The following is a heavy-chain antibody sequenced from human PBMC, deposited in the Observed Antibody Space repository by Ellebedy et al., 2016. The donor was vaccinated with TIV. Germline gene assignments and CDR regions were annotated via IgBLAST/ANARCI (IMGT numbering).Heavy chain of an antibody. CDR1: GFTFSSYS. CDR2: ISSSSSTI. J-gene: IGHJ3*02. D-gene: IGHD3-22*01. CDR3: ARDAITMIVVYSGAFDI. V-gene: IGHV3-48*04. Sequence: GESLKISCAASGFTFSSYSMNWVRQATGKGLEWVSYISSSSSTIYYADSVKGRFTISRENAKNSLYLQINSPRAEDTAVYYCARDAITMIVVYSGAFDIWGQGTMVTVSS.